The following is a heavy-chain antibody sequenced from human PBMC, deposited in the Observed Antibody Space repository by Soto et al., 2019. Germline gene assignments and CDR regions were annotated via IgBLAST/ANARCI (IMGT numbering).Heavy chain of an antibody. CDR3: ARRGVENTYGYGMDV. V-gene: IGHV5-51*01. D-gene: IGHD5-18*01. CDR2: IYPGDSET. J-gene: IGHJ6*02. CDR1: GYSFTSHW. Sequence: GESLKISCKGSGYSFTSHWIGWVRQKPGKGLEWIGFIYPGDSETRYSPSFHGQVTISADKSISTAYLQWSSLKASDTAMYYCARRGVENTYGYGMDVWGQGTTVTVSS.